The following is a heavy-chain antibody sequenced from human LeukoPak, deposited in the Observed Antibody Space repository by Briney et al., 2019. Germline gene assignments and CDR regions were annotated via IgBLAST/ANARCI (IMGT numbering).Heavy chain of an antibody. D-gene: IGHD6-19*01. CDR1: GFTFSSYA. CDR2: ISWNSGSI. J-gene: IGHJ4*02. V-gene: IGHV3-9*03. CDR3: AKGGIAVAGEIDY. Sequence: GGSLRLSCAASGFTFSSYAMHWVRQAPGKGLEWVSGISWNSGSIGYADSVKGRFTISRDNAKNSLYLQMNSLRAEDMALYYCAKGGIAVAGEIDYWGQGTLVTVSS.